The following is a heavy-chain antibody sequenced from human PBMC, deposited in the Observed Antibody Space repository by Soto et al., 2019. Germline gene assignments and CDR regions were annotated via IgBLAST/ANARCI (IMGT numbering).Heavy chain of an antibody. CDR1: AFTFSSYA. CDR2: ISYDGDSK. CDR3: ARAGWTGIYFFYYGMDF. V-gene: IGHV3-30-3*01. Sequence: GGSLRLSCVASAFTFSSYAMHWVRQAPGKGLEWVAVISYDGDSKYYADSVKGRFTISRDKSKNTLFLQMNSLRDDDTAVYYCARAGWTGIYFFYYGMDFWGQGTTVTVSS. D-gene: IGHD3-9*01. J-gene: IGHJ6*02.